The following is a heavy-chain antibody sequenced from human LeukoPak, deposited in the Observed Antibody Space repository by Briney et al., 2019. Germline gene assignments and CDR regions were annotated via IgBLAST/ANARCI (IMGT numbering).Heavy chain of an antibody. CDR1: GYSISSGYY. V-gene: IGHV4-38-2*02. J-gene: IGHJ4*02. CDR2: IYHSGST. D-gene: IGHD1-1*01. CDR3: ARDLEELERPPFDY. Sequence: SETLSFTCTVSGYSISSGYYWGWIRQPPGKGLEWIGSIYHSGSTHYNPSLRSRLTFSVDMSRNQISLRLSSVTAADTAVYYCARDLEELERPPFDYWGQGNLVTVSS.